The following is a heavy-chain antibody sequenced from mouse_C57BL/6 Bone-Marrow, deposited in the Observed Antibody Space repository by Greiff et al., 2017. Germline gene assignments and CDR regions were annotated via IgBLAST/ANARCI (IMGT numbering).Heavy chain of an antibody. Sequence: EVNLVESGGGLVQPKGSLKLSCAASGFTFNTYAMHWVRQAPGKGLEWVARIRSKSSNYATYYADSVKDRFTISRDDSQSMLYLQMNNLKTEDTAMYYCVRGRGGGSSFDWYFDVWGTGTTVTVSS. D-gene: IGHD1-1*01. CDR3: VRGRGGGSSFDWYFDV. CDR2: IRSKSSNYAT. V-gene: IGHV10-3*01. J-gene: IGHJ1*03. CDR1: GFTFNTYA.